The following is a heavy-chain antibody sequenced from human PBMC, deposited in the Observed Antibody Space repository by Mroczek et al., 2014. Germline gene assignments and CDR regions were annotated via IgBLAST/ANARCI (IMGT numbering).Heavy chain of an antibody. CDR3: ARDVDHDFPWFDP. V-gene: IGHV4-59*01. Sequence: VQLVESGPGLVKPSETLSLTCTVSGGSISSYYWSWIRQPPGKGLEWIGYIYYSGSTNYNPSLKSRVTISVDTSKNQFSLKLSSVTAADTAVYYCARDVDHDFPWFDPWGQGTLVTVSS. CDR1: GGSISSYY. J-gene: IGHJ5*02. CDR2: IYYSGST. D-gene: IGHD3-3*01.